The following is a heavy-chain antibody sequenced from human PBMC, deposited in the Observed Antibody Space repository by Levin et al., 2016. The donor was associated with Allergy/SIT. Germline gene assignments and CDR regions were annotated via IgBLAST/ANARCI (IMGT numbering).Heavy chain of an antibody. CDR3: ARSPKNSYSYATAFDY. J-gene: IGHJ4*02. Sequence: SETLSLTCTVSGGSISGAGYCWNWIRQFPGKGLEWIGYIDHTGYTYYNPSLKSRLSMSVDTSDNQFSLKLNSMTAADTAVYYCARSPKNSYSYATAFDYWGQGTLVTVSS. D-gene: IGHD4-17*01. CDR1: GGSISGAGYC. CDR2: IDHTGYT. V-gene: IGHV4-31*03.